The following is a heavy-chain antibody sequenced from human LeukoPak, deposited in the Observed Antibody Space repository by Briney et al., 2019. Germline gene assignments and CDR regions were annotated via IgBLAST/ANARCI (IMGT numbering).Heavy chain of an antibody. CDR1: GGTFSSYA. V-gene: IGHV1-69*13. Sequence: SVKVSCKASGGTFSSYAISWVRQAPGQGLEWMGGIIPIFGTANYAQKFQGRVTITADESTSTAYMELSSLRSEDTAVYYCARGMRSRYCSSTSCYAYYYYKDVWGKGTTVTISS. CDR3: ARGMRSRYCSSTSCYAYYYYKDV. CDR2: IIPIFGTA. D-gene: IGHD2-2*01. J-gene: IGHJ6*03.